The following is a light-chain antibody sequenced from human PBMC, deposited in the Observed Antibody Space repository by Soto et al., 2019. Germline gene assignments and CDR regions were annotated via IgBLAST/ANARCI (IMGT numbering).Light chain of an antibody. V-gene: IGLV1-40*01. CDR3: QSYDSRLSGAV. J-gene: IGLJ2*01. CDR2: GNS. Sequence: QSVLTQPPSVSGAPGQRVTISFTGSSSNIGAGYDVHWYQQLPGTAPKLLIYGNSNRPSGVPDRFSGSKSGTSASLAITGHQAEDEADYYCQSYDSRLSGAVFGGGTKLTVL. CDR1: SSNIGAGYD.